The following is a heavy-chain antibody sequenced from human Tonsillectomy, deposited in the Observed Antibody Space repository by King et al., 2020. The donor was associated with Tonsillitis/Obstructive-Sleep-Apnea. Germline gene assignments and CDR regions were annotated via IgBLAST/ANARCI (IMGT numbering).Heavy chain of an antibody. CDR3: ARSGRPRIGGSRNGEAFDI. J-gene: IGHJ3*02. D-gene: IGHD3-16*01. V-gene: IGHV5-51*01. Sequence: QLVQSGAEVKKPGESLKISCKGSGYSFTSYWIGWVRQMPGKGLEWMGIIYPGDSDTRYSPSFQGQVTISADKSISTAYLQWSSLKASDTAMYYCARSGRPRIGGSRNGEAFDIWGQGTMVTVSS. CDR1: GYSFTSYW. CDR2: IYPGDSDT.